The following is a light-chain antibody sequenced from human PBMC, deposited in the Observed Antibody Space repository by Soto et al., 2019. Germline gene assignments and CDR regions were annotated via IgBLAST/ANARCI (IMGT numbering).Light chain of an antibody. CDR2: DVS. CDR3: CSYAGSSTLYV. V-gene: IGLV2-11*01. CDR1: SSDVGGYNY. Sequence: SVLTQPRSVSGSPGQSVTISCTGTSSDVGGYNYVSWYQQHPGKAPKLLIYDVSKRPSGVPDRFSGSKSGNTASLTISGLQADDEADYYCCSYAGSSTLYVFGTGTKVTVL. J-gene: IGLJ1*01.